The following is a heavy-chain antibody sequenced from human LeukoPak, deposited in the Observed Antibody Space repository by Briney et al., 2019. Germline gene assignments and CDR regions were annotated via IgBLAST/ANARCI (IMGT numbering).Heavy chain of an antibody. CDR2: IYHSGST. J-gene: IGHJ3*02. CDR3: ARDRSGSGWYISDAFDI. D-gene: IGHD6-19*01. CDR1: GGSISSSNW. V-gene: IGHV4-4*02. Sequence: SGTLSLTCAVSGGSISSSNWWSWVRQPPGKGLEWIGEIYHSGSTNYNPSLKSRVTISVDKSENQFSLKLSSVTAADTAVYYCARDRSGSGWYISDAFDIWGQGTMVTVSS.